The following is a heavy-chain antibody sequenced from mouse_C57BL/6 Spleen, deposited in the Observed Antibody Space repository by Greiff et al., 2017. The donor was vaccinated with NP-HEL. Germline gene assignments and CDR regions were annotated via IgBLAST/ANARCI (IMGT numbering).Heavy chain of an antibody. CDR1: GYTFTSYW. V-gene: IGHV1-50*01. Sequence: VQLQQPGAELVKPGASVKLSCKASGYTFTSYWMQWVKQRPGQGLEWIGEIDPSDSYTNYNQKFKGKATLTVDTSSSTAYMQLSSLTSEDSAVYYCARANWDAVRFAYWGQGTLVTVSA. D-gene: IGHD4-1*01. CDR2: IDPSDSYT. CDR3: ARANWDAVRFAY. J-gene: IGHJ3*01.